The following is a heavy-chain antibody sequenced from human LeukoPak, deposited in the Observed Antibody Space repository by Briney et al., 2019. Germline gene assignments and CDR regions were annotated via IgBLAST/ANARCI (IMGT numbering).Heavy chain of an antibody. CDR1: GFTFSTYA. D-gene: IGHD6-6*01. Sequence: GGSLRLSCAASGFTFSTYAMTWVRQAPGKGLEWVSGINSNGDEIYYADSVRGRFTISRGNSNNAPYLQMDSLRAEDTAVYYCANWIGSSSRDYWGQGTLVTVSS. J-gene: IGHJ4*02. CDR3: ANWIGSSSRDY. V-gene: IGHV3-23*01. CDR2: INSNGDEI.